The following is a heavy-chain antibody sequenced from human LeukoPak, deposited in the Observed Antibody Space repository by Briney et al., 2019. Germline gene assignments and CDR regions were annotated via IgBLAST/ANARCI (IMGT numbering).Heavy chain of an antibody. D-gene: IGHD3-22*01. Sequence: ASVKVSCKASGYTFTGYYMHWVRQAPGQGLEWMGWINPNSGGTNYAQKFQGRVTMTRDTSISTAYMELSRLRSDDTAVYYCARAVTESSGNFHSWLLPWGQKTLVTVSS. V-gene: IGHV1-2*02. CDR2: INPNSGGT. CDR1: GYTFTGYY. CDR3: ARAVTESSGNFHSWLLP. J-gene: IGHJ5*02.